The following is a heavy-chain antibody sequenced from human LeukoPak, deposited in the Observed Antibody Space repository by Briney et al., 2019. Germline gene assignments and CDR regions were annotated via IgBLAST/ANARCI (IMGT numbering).Heavy chain of an antibody. D-gene: IGHD3-22*01. CDR3: ARHGADYYDSSGYFD. CDR1: GGSISSYY. V-gene: IGHV4-59*01. CDR2: IYYSGST. Sequence: SETPSLTCAVSGGSISSYYWSWIRQPPGKGLEWIGYIYYSGSTNYNPSLKSRVTISVDTSKNQFSLKLSSVTAADTAVYYCARHGADYYDSSGYFDWGQGTLVTVSS. J-gene: IGHJ4*02.